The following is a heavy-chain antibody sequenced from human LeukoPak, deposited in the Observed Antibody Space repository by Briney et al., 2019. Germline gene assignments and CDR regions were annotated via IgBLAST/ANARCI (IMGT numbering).Heavy chain of an antibody. J-gene: IGHJ4*02. CDR2: IYDSGST. Sequence: SETLSLTCTVSGGSISSGGYYWSWIRQHSGRGLEWIGYIYDSGSTYYNPSLKSRVTISVDTTKNHFSLKLSSVTAADTAVYYCARVTMIVVVIDYWGQGTLVTVSS. D-gene: IGHD3-22*01. CDR3: ARVTMIVVVIDY. CDR1: GGSISSGGYY. V-gene: IGHV4-31*03.